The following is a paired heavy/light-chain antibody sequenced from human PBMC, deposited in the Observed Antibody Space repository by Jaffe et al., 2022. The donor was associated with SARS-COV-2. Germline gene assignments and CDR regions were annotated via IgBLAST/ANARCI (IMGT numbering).Light chain of an antibody. CDR3: CSYAGGNTLYV. J-gene: IGLJ1*01. CDR1: SSDVGNHNF. CDR2: EVS. V-gene: IGLV2-23*02. Sequence: QSALTQPASVSGSPGQSITISCTGTSSDVGNHNFVSWYQQHPGKAPKLIFYEVSKRPSGVSNRFSASKSDNTASLTISGLQVEDEADYYCCSYAGGNTLYVFGTGTKVTVL.
Heavy chain of an antibody. Sequence: QLVESGGGLVQPGGSLRLSCAASGFPFSTYDMHWVRQTTEKGLEWVSEIGTVGETYYADSVKGRFTISRENAKNSFYLQMNSLRVGDTAVYYCARRGSPDAFDIWGQGTVVTVSS. D-gene: IGHD6-13*01. CDR1: GFPFSTYD. V-gene: IGHV3-13*01. J-gene: IGHJ3*02. CDR2: IGTVGET. CDR3: ARRGSPDAFDI.